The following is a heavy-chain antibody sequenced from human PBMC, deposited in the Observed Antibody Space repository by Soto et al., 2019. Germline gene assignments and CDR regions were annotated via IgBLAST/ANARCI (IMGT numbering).Heavy chain of an antibody. V-gene: IGHV4-4*02. CDR1: RFSVTNNKY. J-gene: IGHJ3*01. Sequence: QAQLQESGPGLVRPSGTLSLTCTVSRFSVTNNKYWNWVRQSPGKALEWIGEIYHSGATYYNPSLSGRASISMDKSKHHISLNLTSVTAADPDVYYCARDSRYCNDGGCSIMRDAFYVWGQGTLVTVSS. CDR3: ARDSRYCNDGGCSIMRDAFYV. D-gene: IGHD2-15*01. CDR2: IYHSGAT.